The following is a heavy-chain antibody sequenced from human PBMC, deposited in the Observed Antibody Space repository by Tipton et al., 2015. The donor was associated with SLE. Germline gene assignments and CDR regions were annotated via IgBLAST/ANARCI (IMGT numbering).Heavy chain of an antibody. CDR2: IRNKANSYTT. V-gene: IGHV3-72*01. Sequence: SLRLSCAASGFTFSDYYMDWVRQAPGKGLEWVGRIRNKANSYTTEYAASVKGRFTISRDDSKNSLYLQMNSLKTEDTAVYYCARVGYSGYEDYWGQGTLVTVSS. CDR3: ARVGYSGYEDY. D-gene: IGHD5-12*01. CDR1: GFTFSDYY. J-gene: IGHJ4*02.